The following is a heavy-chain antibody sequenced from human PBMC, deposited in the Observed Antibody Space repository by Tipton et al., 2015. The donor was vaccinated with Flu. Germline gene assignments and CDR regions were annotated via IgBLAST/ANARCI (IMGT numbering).Heavy chain of an antibody. D-gene: IGHD2-2*01. J-gene: IGHJ4*02. CDR1: GFTFSSYG. V-gene: IGHV3-33*08. Sequence: SLRLSCAASGFTFSSYGMHWVRQAPGKGLEWVAVIWYDGSNKYYADSVKGRFTISRDNSKNTLYLQMNSLRAEDTAVYYCAREEDIVVVPAAFGFDYWGQGTLVTVSS. CDR3: AREEDIVVVPAAFGFDY. CDR2: IWYDGSNK.